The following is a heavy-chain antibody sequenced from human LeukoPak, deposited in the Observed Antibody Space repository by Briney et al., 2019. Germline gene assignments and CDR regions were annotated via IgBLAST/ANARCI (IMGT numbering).Heavy chain of an antibody. CDR1: GYSISSGYY. CDR3: ASGRGYSSSWYN. D-gene: IGHD6-13*01. V-gene: IGHV4-38-2*02. Sequence: PSETLSLTCTVSGYSISSGYYWGWIRQPPGKGLEWIGSIYHSGSTYYNPSLKSRVTISVDTSKNQFSLKLSSVTAADTAVYYCASGRGYSSSWYNWGQGTLVTVSS. J-gene: IGHJ4*02. CDR2: IYHSGST.